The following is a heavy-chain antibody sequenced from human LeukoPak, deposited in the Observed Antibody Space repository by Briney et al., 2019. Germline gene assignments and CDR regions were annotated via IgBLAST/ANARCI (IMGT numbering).Heavy chain of an antibody. D-gene: IGHD3-3*01. J-gene: IGHJ4*02. Sequence: PGPSLRLSCAASGFTSSSYGMHWVRQAPGKGLEWVSVIFSGGATYYPGSVKGRLTVSRHNSKNTLCLQMNSPRDEDTAVYYCSRDLDGPENYWGQGNLVTVSS. CDR2: IFSGGAT. CDR3: SRDLDGPENY. V-gene: IGHV3-53*01. CDR1: GFTSSSYG.